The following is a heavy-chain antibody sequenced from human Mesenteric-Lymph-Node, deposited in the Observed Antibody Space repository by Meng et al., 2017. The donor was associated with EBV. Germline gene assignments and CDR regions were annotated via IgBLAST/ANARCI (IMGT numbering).Heavy chain of an antibody. CDR1: GFSFSSYS. V-gene: IGHV3-21*04. J-gene: IGHJ4*02. D-gene: IGHD1-26*01. CDR2: ISSSGTYI. Sequence: EGQLVEAGGGLVKPGESLRLSCAASGFSFSSYSMNWVRHAPGKGLEWVASISSSGTYIYYADSVNGRFTISRDNAKNSLYLQMDSLRAEDTAVYYCARGSGSYESLDYWGQGTLVTVSS. CDR3: ARGSGSYESLDY.